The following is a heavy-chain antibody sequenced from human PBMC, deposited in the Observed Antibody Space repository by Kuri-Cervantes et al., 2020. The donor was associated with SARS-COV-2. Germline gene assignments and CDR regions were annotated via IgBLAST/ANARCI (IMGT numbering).Heavy chain of an antibody. J-gene: IGHJ4*02. CDR2: ISYDGRNT. CDR3: AKVNGILGSAWYGRAHFDY. D-gene: IGHD6-19*01. Sequence: GGSLRLSCEASGFIFSDYAIDWVRQAPGKGLEWVAIISYDGRNTKFADSVKGRFTISRDNSKNVVYLQMNSLRIEDTAEYFCAKVNGILGSAWYGRAHFDYWGQGTLVTVSS. V-gene: IGHV3-30*14. CDR1: GFIFSDYA.